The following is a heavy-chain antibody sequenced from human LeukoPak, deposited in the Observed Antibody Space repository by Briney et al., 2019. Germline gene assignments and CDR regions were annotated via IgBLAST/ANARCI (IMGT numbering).Heavy chain of an antibody. V-gene: IGHV3-21*01. CDR3: ARGVDLRIAAAGTIPEYFQH. CDR1: GFTFSSYP. J-gene: IGHJ1*01. CDR2: ISSSSSYI. Sequence: GGPLRLSCAASGFTFSSYPMTWVRQAPGKGLEWVSSISSSSSYIYYADSVKGRFTISRDNAKNSLYLQMNSLRAEDTAVYYCARGVDLRIAAAGTIPEYFQHWGQGTLVTVSS. D-gene: IGHD6-13*01.